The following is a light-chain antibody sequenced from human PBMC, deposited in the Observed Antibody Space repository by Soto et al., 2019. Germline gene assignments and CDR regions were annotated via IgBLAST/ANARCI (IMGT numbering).Light chain of an antibody. Sequence: QAVVTQPPSVSGAPGQRVTIFCTGSSSNIGARNVVHWYQQLPGTAPKLLIYANSNRPSGVPDRFSGSQSGTSASLAITGLQAEDEADYYCQSYDTSLTGYVFGTGTKVTVL. CDR3: QSYDTSLTGYV. CDR1: SSNIGARNV. V-gene: IGLV1-40*01. CDR2: ANS. J-gene: IGLJ1*01.